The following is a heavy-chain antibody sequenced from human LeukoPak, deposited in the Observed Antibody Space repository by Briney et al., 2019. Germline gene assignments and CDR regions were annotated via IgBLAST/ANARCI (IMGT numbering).Heavy chain of an antibody. J-gene: IGHJ4*02. D-gene: IGHD3-3*01. CDR3: AKDQGKVATYYDFWSGQFWDH. V-gene: IGHV3-23*01. CDR1: GFTFSSYA. CDR2: ISGSGGST. Sequence: GGSLRLSCAASGFTFSSYAMSWVRQAPGKGLEWVSAISGSGGSTYYADSVKGRFTISRDNSKSTLYLQMNSLRAEDTAVYYCAKDQGKVATYYDFWSGQFWDHWGQGTLVTVSS.